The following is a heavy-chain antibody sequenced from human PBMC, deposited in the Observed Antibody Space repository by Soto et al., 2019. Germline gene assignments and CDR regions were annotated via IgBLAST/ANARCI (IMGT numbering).Heavy chain of an antibody. CDR1: GFTFSTHW. V-gene: IGHV3-74*01. Sequence: EVLLVESGGGLVQPGGSLRLSCAASGFTFSTHWMHWVRQAPGKGLVWVSRINGDGSSTSYANSVKGRFSISRDNAKNRLNLQMKSLRAEATAVYYCARALPYCSSAGCFPTNYFFYYMDVWGKGTTVTVSS. CDR3: ARALPYCSSAGCFPTNYFFYYMDV. J-gene: IGHJ6*03. CDR2: INGDGSST. D-gene: IGHD2-2*01.